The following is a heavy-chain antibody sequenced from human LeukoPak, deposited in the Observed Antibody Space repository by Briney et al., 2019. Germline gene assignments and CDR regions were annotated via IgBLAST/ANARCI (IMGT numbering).Heavy chain of an antibody. CDR1: DGSISSNSYY. J-gene: IGHJ4*02. CDR3: ARQTGSGLFILP. V-gene: IGHV4-39*01. Sequence: SETLSLTCTVSDGSISSNSYYWGWIRQPPGKGLEWIANIYYSGNTYYNASLKSQVSISIDTSKNQFSLRLTSVTAADTAVYYCARQTGSGLFILPGGQGTLVTVSS. CDR2: IYYSGNT. D-gene: IGHD3/OR15-3a*01.